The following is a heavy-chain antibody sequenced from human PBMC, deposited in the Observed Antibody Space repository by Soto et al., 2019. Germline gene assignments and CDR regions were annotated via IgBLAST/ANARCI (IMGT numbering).Heavy chain of an antibody. CDR2: IDPSDSYT. D-gene: IGHD3-22*01. CDR1: GYSFTSYW. CDR3: ARLRYYDSSGYYFAY. V-gene: IGHV5-10-1*01. Sequence: GESLKISCNGSGYSFTSYWISWVRQMPGKGLEWMGRIDPSDSYTNYSPSFQGHVTISADKSISTAYLQWSSLKASDTAMYYCARLRYYDSSGYYFAYWGQGTLVTVSS. J-gene: IGHJ4*02.